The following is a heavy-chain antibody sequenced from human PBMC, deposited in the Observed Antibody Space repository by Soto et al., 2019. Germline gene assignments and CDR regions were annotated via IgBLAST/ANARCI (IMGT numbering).Heavy chain of an antibody. CDR1: GGTFSSYT. J-gene: IGHJ4*02. V-gene: IGHV1-69*08. CDR2: IIPILGIA. CDR3: ARDLAFQGVRGDDPPDY. Sequence: QVQLVQSGAEVKKPGSSVKVSCKASGGTFSSYTISWVRQAPGQGLEWMGRIIPILGIANYAQKFQGRVTITADKSTSTAYMELSSLRSEDTAVYYCARDLAFQGVRGDDPPDYWGQGTLVTVSS. D-gene: IGHD3-10*01.